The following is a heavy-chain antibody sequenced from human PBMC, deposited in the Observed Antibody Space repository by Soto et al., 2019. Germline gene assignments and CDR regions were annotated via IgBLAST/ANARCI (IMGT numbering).Heavy chain of an antibody. Sequence: SETLSLTCTVSGGSISSYYWSWIRQPPGKGLEWIGYIYYSGSTNYNPSLKSRVTISVDTSKNQFSLKLSSVTAADTAVYYCARGYCRGGSCFTAPGGQGTLVTVSS. J-gene: IGHJ5*02. D-gene: IGHD2-15*01. CDR1: GGSISSYY. V-gene: IGHV4-59*08. CDR3: ARGYCRGGSCFTAP. CDR2: IYYSGST.